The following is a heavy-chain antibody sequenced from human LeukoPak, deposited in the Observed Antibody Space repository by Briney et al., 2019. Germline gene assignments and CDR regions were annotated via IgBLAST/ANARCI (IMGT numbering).Heavy chain of an antibody. CDR2: ISAYNGNT. D-gene: IGHD1-14*01. CDR1: GYTFTSYG. CDR3: ARDRIRDATGDY. V-gene: IGHV1-18*01. J-gene: IGHJ4*02. Sequence: ASVKVSCKASGYTFTSYGISWVRQAPGQGLEWIGWISAYNGNTNYAQKLQGRVTMTTDTPTSTAYMELRSLRSDDTAVYYCARDRIRDATGDYWGQGTLVTVSS.